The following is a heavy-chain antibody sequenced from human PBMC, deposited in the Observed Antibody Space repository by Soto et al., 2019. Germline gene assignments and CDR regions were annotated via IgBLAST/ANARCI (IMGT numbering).Heavy chain of an antibody. V-gene: IGHV3-15*01. D-gene: IGHD1-26*01. Sequence: EVQLVESGGGLVKPGGSLRLSCAASGFMFGNAWMSWVRQAPGKGLEWVGRIQSNSDGGTTEYTGPVKGRFTISRDDSVNTLYLQMDSLQIEDTGVYYCTKYCTKYSGIFEFWGQGTLVTVSS. CDR2: IQSNSDGGTT. J-gene: IGHJ4*02. CDR1: GFMFGNAW. CDR3: TKYCTKYSGIFEF.